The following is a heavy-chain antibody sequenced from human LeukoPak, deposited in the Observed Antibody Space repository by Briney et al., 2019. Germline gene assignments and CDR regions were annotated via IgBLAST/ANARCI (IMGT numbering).Heavy chain of an antibody. CDR2: IYSGGST. CDR3: ARDSVVAARYYYGMDV. J-gene: IGHJ6*02. D-gene: IGHD2-15*01. CDR1: GFTVSSNY. Sequence: GGSLRLSCAASGFTVSSNYMSWVRQAPGKGLEWVSVIYSGGSTYYADSVKGRFTISRDNSKNTLYLQMNSLRAEDTAVYYCARDSVVAARYYYGMDVWGQGTTVTVSS. V-gene: IGHV3-53*01.